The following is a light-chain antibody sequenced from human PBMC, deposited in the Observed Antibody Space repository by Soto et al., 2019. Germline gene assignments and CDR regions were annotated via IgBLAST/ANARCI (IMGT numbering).Light chain of an antibody. CDR1: QSVGNK. CDR3: HQYESWSPFT. Sequence: EIVLTQSPVTLSVSTGERATLSCRASQSVGNKLGWYQQRPGQAPRLLSIGASTRATGVPAKFSGSGSGTEFSLNINSLQSEDSAIYYCHQYESWSPFTFGQGTRLQI. CDR2: GAS. V-gene: IGKV3-15*01. J-gene: IGKJ5*01.